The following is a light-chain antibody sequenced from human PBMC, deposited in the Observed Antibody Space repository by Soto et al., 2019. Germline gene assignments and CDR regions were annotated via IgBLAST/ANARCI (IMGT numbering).Light chain of an antibody. V-gene: IGKV1-5*03. CDR2: KAS. Sequence: DIQMTQSPSTLSGSVGDRVTITCRASQTISSCLAWYQQKPGKAPKLLIYKASTLKSGVPSRFSGSGSGTEFTLTISSLQPDDFATYYCQHYNSYSEAFAQRTKVDIK. CDR3: QHYNSYSEA. CDR1: QTISSC. J-gene: IGKJ1*01.